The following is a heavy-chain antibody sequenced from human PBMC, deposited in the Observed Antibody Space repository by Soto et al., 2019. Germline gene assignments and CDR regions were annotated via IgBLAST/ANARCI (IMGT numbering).Heavy chain of an antibody. CDR2: IYYSGTT. Sequence: SETLSLTCTVSGGSISRYYWSWIRQPPGKGLEWIGYIYYSGTTNYNPSLKSRVTISVDLSKNQFSLRLSSVTTADTALYYCARTTAVPNTLRSRYFFDYWGQGTLVTVSS. CDR3: ARTTAVPNTLRSRYFFDY. D-gene: IGHD4-17*01. CDR1: GGSISRYY. V-gene: IGHV4-59*01. J-gene: IGHJ4*02.